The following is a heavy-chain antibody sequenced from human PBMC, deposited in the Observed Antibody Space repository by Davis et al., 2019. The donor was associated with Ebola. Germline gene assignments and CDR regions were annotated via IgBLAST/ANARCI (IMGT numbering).Heavy chain of an antibody. CDR1: GFTFSDYY. V-gene: IGHV3-11*01. D-gene: IGHD6-19*01. CDR3: ARLERGYSSGWYREYFDY. CDR2: IGTSGSTI. Sequence: GESLKISCAASGFTFSDYYMSWIRQAPGKGLEWVSYIGTSGSTIYYADSVKGRFTISRDDAKNSVYLQMNSLRAEDTAVYYCARLERGYSSGWYREYFDYWGQGTLVTVSS. J-gene: IGHJ4*02.